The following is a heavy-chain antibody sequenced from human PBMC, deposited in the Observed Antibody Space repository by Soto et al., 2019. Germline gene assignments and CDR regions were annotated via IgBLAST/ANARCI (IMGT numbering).Heavy chain of an antibody. D-gene: IGHD1-26*01. CDR1: GFSLSANGMC. V-gene: IGHV2-70*12. J-gene: IGHJ4*02. CDR2: IDWDGNT. Sequence: SGATLVHPTQTLALTCTFSGFSLSANGMCLSWIRHPPVKTLEWLALIDWDGNTHYNTSLKTRLTISKDSSKNEVVLTMTNMDTVETATYYCAQPFYGIDXWGQGTRVTVSX. CDR3: AQPFYGIDX.